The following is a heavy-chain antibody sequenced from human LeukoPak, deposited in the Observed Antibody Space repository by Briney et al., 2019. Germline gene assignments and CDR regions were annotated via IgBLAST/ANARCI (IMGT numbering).Heavy chain of an antibody. CDR3: ARDLYRIVVVPHYFDY. D-gene: IGHD3-22*01. CDR1: GFTFSSSW. Sequence: PGGSLRLSCAASGFTFSSSWMSWVRQAPGEGLEWVANIQQDGSDKYYVDSVKGRFTISRDNAKNSLYLQMNSLRAEDTAVYYCARDLYRIVVVPHYFDYWGQGTLVTVSS. V-gene: IGHV3-7*01. CDR2: IQQDGSDK. J-gene: IGHJ4*02.